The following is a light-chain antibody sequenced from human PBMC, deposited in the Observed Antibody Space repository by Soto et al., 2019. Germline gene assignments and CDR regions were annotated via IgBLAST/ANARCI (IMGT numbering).Light chain of an antibody. J-gene: IGKJ1*01. CDR2: GTS. V-gene: IGKV3-20*01. CDR3: QQYGSSIQT. CDR1: QSVSSSY. Sequence: EIVLTQSPGTLSLSPGERATLSCRASQSVSSSYLAWYRQNPGQAPRLLMYGTSNRAGGIPDRFSGSGSGTDFTLTISRLEPEDFSVYYCQQYGSSIQTFGQGPRVETK.